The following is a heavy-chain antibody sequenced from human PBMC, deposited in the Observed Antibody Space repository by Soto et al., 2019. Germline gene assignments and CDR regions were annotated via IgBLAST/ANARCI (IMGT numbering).Heavy chain of an antibody. V-gene: IGHV1-2*02. CDR2: VNPNSGGT. J-gene: IGHJ6*02. CDR1: GYTFTGYY. CDR3: ARTGLYSSSSLAYYYGMDV. D-gene: IGHD6-6*01. Sequence: ASVKVSCKASGYTFTGYYMHWVRQAPGQGLEWMGWVNPNSGGTNYAQKFQGRVTMTRDTSISTAYMELSRLRSDDTAVYYCARTGLYSSSSLAYYYGMDVWGQGTTVTVSS.